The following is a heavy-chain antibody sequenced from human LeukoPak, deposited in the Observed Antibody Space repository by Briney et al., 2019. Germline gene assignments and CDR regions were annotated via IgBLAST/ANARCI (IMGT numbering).Heavy chain of an antibody. CDR3: AKDIEEKITIFGVVTH. V-gene: IGHV3-23*01. Sequence: GGSLRLSCAASGFTFSSYAMSWVRQAPGKGLEWVSAISGSGGSTYYADSVKGRFTISRDNSKNTLYLQMNSPRAEDTAVYYCAKDIEEKITIFGVVTHWGQGTLVTVSS. D-gene: IGHD3-3*01. CDR2: ISGSGGST. J-gene: IGHJ4*02. CDR1: GFTFSSYA.